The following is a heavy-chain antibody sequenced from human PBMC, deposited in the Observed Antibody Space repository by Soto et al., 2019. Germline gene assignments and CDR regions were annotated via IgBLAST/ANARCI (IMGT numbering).Heavy chain of an antibody. V-gene: IGHV4-61*01. CDR3: ARQLDSTFYSH. D-gene: IGHD3-16*01. CDR2: IHYGGIT. CDR1: GDLVSSGNYH. J-gene: IGHJ4*02. Sequence: QVQLQASRPGLVKPSETPSLICSVGGDLVSSGNYHWSWIRQPPGRGLEWIGYIHYGGITNYNPSLESGVTMSLDTATNQFSVTMSSVTASDTAVYFCARQLDSTFYSHWGQGTMVTVAS.